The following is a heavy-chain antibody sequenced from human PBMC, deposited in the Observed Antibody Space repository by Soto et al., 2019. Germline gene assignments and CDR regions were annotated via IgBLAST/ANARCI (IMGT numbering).Heavy chain of an antibody. Sequence: ASVKVSCKASGYTFTSYAMHWVRQAPGQRLEWMGWINAGNGNTKYSQKFQGRVTITRDTSASTAYMELSSLRSEDTAVYYCATALGYYDRSGPPEAFDIWGQGTMVTVS. CDR1: GYTFTSYA. V-gene: IGHV1-3*01. CDR2: INAGNGNT. CDR3: ATALGYYDRSGPPEAFDI. D-gene: IGHD3-22*01. J-gene: IGHJ3*02.